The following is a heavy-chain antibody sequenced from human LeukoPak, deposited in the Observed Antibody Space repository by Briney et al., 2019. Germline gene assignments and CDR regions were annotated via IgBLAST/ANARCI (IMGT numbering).Heavy chain of an antibody. CDR2: ISITGDII. V-gene: IGHV3-48*04. D-gene: IGHD2-2*01. CDR1: GFTFSSYW. Sequence: GGSLRLSCAASGFTFSSYWMHWFRQAPGKGLEWVSHISITGDIIHYADSVKGRFTISRDNAKNSLFLQMNSLRAEDTAVYYCARLPTLNNQLTYSSWDAFDVWGQGTVVTVSS. CDR3: ARLPTLNNQLTYSSWDAFDV. J-gene: IGHJ3*01.